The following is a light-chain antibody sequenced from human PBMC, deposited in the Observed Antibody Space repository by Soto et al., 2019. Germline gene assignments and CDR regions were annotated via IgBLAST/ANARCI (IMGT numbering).Light chain of an antibody. CDR2: EGS. CDR3: CSYAGSSYV. V-gene: IGLV2-23*01. Sequence: QSVLTQPASVSGSPGQSITISCTGTSSDVGSYNLVSWYQQHPGKAPNLMIYEGSKRPSGVSNRFSGSKSGNTASLTISGLQAEDEADYYCCSYAGSSYVFGTGTKLTVL. CDR1: SSDVGSYNL. J-gene: IGLJ1*01.